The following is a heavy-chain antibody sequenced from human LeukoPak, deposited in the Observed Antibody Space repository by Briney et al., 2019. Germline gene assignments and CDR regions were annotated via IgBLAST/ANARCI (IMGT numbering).Heavy chain of an antibody. CDR1: GYTFTSYG. V-gene: IGHV1-18*01. CDR2: ISAYNGNT. Sequence: ASVKVSCKASGYTFTSYGISWVRQAPGQGLEWMGWISAYNGNTNYAQKLQGRVTMTTDTSTSTAYMELRSLRSEDTAVYYCARFGFGVAATGTAYYYGMDVWGQGTTVTVSS. CDR3: ARFGFGVAATGTAYYYGMDV. J-gene: IGHJ6*02. D-gene: IGHD2-15*01.